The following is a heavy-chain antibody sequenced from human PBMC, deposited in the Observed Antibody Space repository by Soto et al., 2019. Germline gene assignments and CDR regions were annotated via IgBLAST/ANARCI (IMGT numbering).Heavy chain of an antibody. J-gene: IGHJ4*02. Sequence: GGSLRLSCAASGFSFSTYDMGWVRQAPGKGLEWVSAISGSGGTTYYTDSLKGRFTISRDNSKNTLYLQMNSLRAEDTALYYCAKDSLAAAGHQFDYWGQGTLVTVSS. CDR3: AKDSLAAAGHQFDY. V-gene: IGHV3-23*01. CDR1: GFSFSTYD. D-gene: IGHD6-13*01. CDR2: ISGSGGTT.